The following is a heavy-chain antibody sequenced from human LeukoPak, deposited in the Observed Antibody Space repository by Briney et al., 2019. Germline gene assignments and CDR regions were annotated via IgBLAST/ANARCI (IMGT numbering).Heavy chain of an antibody. J-gene: IGHJ4*02. CDR3: ARESSIAVAGNDY. Sequence: GASVKVSCKASGYTFTGYYMRWVRQAPGQGLEWMGWINPNSGGTNYAQKFQGRVTMTRDTSISTAYMELSRLRSDDTAVYYCARESSIAVAGNDYWGQGTLVTVSS. D-gene: IGHD6-19*01. CDR1: GYTFTGYY. CDR2: INPNSGGT. V-gene: IGHV1-2*02.